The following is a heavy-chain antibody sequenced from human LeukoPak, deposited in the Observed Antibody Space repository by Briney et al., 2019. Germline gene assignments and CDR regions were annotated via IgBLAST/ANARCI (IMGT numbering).Heavy chain of an antibody. CDR1: GFTFSDYY. CDR3: ASSYDFWSGSTPFDY. J-gene: IGHJ4*02. V-gene: IGHV3-11*01. D-gene: IGHD3-3*01. CDR2: ISSSGSTI. Sequence: GGSLRVSCAASGFTFSDYYMSWIRQAPGKGLEWVSYISSSGSTIYYADSVKGRFTISRDNAKNSLYLQMNSLRAEDTAVYYCASSYDFWSGSTPFDYWGQGTLVTVSS.